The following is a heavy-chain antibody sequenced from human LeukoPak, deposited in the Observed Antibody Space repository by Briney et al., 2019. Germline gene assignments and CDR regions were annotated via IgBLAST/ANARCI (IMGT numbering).Heavy chain of an antibody. CDR1: GFAISTYA. CDR2: LSSGRST. J-gene: IGHJ4*01. D-gene: IGHD1-1*01. V-gene: IGHV3-23*05. Sequence: PGGSLRLSCAASGFAISTYAMAWVRQAPGKGLEWVSSLSSGRSTSYSDSLEGRLTMSSDNTRNTLYLQMDNLRGEDTAIYYCARQLVYCAAGTCYFDSWGHGTQVTVSS. CDR3: ARQLVYCAAGTCYFDS.